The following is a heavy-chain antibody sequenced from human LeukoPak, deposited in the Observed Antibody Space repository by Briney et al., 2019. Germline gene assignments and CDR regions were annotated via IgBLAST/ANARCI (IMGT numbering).Heavy chain of an antibody. J-gene: IGHJ5*02. V-gene: IGHV3-21*01. CDR3: AYALAGTLGFDP. CDR2: ISSSSSYI. D-gene: IGHD6-19*01. Sequence: TGGSLRLSCAASGFTFSSYSMNWVRQAPGKGLEWVSSISSSSSYIYYADSVKGRFTISRDNAKNSLYLQMNSLRAEDTAVYYCAYALAGTLGFDPWGQGTLVTVSS. CDR1: GFTFSSYS.